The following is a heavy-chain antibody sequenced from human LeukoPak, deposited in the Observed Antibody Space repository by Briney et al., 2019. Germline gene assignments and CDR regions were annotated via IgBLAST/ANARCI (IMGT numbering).Heavy chain of an antibody. J-gene: IGHJ4*02. V-gene: IGHV4-39*07. Sequence: SETLSLTCTVSGGSISSSSYYWGWIRQPPGKGLEWIGSIYYSGSTYYNPSLKSRVTISVDTSKNQFSLKLSSVTAADTAVYYCARDSEGSYGLYWGQGTLVTVSS. D-gene: IGHD5-18*01. CDR3: ARDSEGSYGLY. CDR2: IYYSGST. CDR1: GGSISSSSYY.